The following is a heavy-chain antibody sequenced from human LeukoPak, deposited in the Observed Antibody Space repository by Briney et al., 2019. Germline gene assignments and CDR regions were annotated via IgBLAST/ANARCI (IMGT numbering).Heavy chain of an antibody. D-gene: IGHD3-22*01. V-gene: IGHV4-59*11. CDR2: IYYSGST. Sequence: PGGSLRLSCAASGFSFSDHYMSWIRQHPGKGLEWIGYIYYSGSTYYSPSLNSRVTISVDTSKNQFSLKLRSVTAADTAVYYCARGADSSGYYSIFYFDYWGQGTLVTVSS. J-gene: IGHJ4*02. CDR3: ARGADSSGYYSIFYFDY. CDR1: GFSFSDHY.